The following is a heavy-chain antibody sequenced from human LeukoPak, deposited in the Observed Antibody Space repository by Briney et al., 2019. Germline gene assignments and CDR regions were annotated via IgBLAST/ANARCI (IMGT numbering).Heavy chain of an antibody. Sequence: GGSLRLSCAASGFTFSSYAMHWVRQAPGKGLEWVSSISSSSSYIYYADSVKGRFTISRDNSKNTLYLQMNSLRAEDTAVCYCARERSRYFDYWGQGTLVTVSS. J-gene: IGHJ4*02. V-gene: IGHV3-21*01. CDR3: ARERSRYFDY. CDR2: ISSSSSYI. CDR1: GFTFSSYA.